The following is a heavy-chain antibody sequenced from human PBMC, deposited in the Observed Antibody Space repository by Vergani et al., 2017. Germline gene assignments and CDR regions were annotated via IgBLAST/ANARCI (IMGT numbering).Heavy chain of an antibody. V-gene: IGHV3-15*01. J-gene: IGHJ2*01. CDR2: IKRKTDGGTT. CDR3: TTGGVSTVTVYYWYFEL. Sequence: EVQLVESGGGLVKPGGSLRLSCTASGFTFSNAWMSWVRQAPGKGLECVGRIKRKTDGGTTDYAAPVKGRFTISRDDSKNTLYLQMNSLKTEDTAVYYCTTGGVSTVTVYYWYFELWGRGTLVTVSS. CDR1: GFTFSNAW. D-gene: IGHD4-17*01.